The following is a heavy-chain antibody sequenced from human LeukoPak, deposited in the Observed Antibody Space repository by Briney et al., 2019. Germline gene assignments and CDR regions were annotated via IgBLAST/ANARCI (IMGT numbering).Heavy chain of an antibody. D-gene: IGHD3-10*01. CDR2: IDSSGTT. J-gene: IGHJ4*02. CDR1: GGSFSSYY. Sequence: PSETLSLTCTVSGGSFSSYYWRWIRQPPGRGLEWMGRIDSSGTTNYNPSLKKRVSTSTDPTKNQSPPKQSSVPAADTATCYSARQAKYYHGSRIFFFYEHSGQRALRTVSS. CDR3: ARQAKYYHGSRIFFFYEH. V-gene: IGHV4-4*07.